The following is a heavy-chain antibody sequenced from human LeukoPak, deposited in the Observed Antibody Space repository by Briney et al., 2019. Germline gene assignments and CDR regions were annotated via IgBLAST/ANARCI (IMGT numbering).Heavy chain of an antibody. J-gene: IGHJ3*02. D-gene: IGHD2-21*02. Sequence: GGSLRLSCAASGFTLSSYEMNWVRQAPGKGLGWVSYISSSGGTIYFADSVKGRFTISRDNAKNSLYLQMHSLRAEDTAVYYCARGHPYCGGDCYGFDIWGQGTMVTVSS. V-gene: IGHV3-48*03. CDR2: ISSSGGTI. CDR3: ARGHPYCGGDCYGFDI. CDR1: GFTLSSYE.